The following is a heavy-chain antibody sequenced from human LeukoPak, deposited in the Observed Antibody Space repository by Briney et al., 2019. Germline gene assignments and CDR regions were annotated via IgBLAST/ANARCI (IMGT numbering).Heavy chain of an antibody. V-gene: IGHV3-66*01. CDR3: ARDYYGSGSYDY. CDR2: IYSGGST. J-gene: IGHJ4*02. D-gene: IGHD3-10*01. CDR1: GFTFSAYA. Sequence: GGSLRLSCSASGFTFSAYAMTWVRQAPGKGLEWVSVIYSGGSTYYADSVKGRFTISRDNSKNTLYLQMNSLRAEDTAVYYCARDYYGSGSYDYWGQGTLVTVSS.